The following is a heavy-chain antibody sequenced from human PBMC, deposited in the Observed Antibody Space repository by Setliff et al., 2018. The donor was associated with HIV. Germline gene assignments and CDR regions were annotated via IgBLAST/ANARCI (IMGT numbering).Heavy chain of an antibody. V-gene: IGHV4-34*01. CDR3: ARDGPDCSSTKCYAQDYYYYGMDV. D-gene: IGHD2-2*01. J-gene: IGHJ6*02. CDR2: VNHGGET. CDR1: NGSFSGYF. Sequence: SETLSLTCTVSNGSFSGYFWHWIRQAPGRGLEWIGAVNHGGETNYNPSLESRATISADTSKRQFTLALSSVTAADTAVYYCARDGPDCSSTKCYAQDYYYYGMDVWGQGTTVTVSS.